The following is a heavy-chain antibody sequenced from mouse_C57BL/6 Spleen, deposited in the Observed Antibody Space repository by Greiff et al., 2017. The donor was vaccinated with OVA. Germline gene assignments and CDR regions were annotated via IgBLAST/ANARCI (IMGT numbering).Heavy chain of an antibody. V-gene: IGHV1-69*01. CDR3: ARVPLTTVEYFDV. CDR2: IDPSDSYT. D-gene: IGHD1-1*01. J-gene: IGHJ1*03. CDR1: GYTFTSYW. Sequence: QVQLQQPGAELVMPGASVKLSCKASGYTFTSYWMHWVKQRPGQGLEWIGEIDPSDSYTNYNQKFKGKSTLTVDKSSSTAYMQLSSLTSEDSAVSYCARVPLTTVEYFDVWGTGTTVTVSS.